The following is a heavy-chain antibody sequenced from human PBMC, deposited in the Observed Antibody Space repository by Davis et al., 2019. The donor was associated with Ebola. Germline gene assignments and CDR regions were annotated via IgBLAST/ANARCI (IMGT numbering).Heavy chain of an antibody. V-gene: IGHV4-34*01. Sequence: SETLSLTCAVYGETFSGYYWTWIRQAPGKGLEWIGEINVSGYTNYNPSLKRRVTISADTSKNQFSLDLTSVTAADTAMYYCARVLRSNDCAFFGYWGQGNLVTVSS. D-gene: IGHD1-1*01. CDR1: GETFSGYY. CDR3: ARVLRSNDCAFFGY. CDR2: INVSGYT. J-gene: IGHJ4*02.